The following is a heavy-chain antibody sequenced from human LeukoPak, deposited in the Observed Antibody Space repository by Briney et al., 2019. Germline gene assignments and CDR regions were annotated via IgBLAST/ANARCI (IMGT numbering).Heavy chain of an antibody. CDR3: ARDVWTYSGEAFDY. J-gene: IGHJ4*02. D-gene: IGHD5-12*01. V-gene: IGHV3-21*01. Sequence: PGGSLRLSCAASGFTFSSYSMNWVRQAPGKGLEWVSSISSSSSYIYYADSVKGRFTISRDNAKNSLYLQMSSLRAEDTAVYYCARDVWTYSGEAFDYWGQGALVTVSS. CDR2: ISSSSSYI. CDR1: GFTFSSYS.